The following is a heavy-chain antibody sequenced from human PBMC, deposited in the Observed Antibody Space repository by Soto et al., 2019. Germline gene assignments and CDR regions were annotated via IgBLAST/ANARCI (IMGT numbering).Heavy chain of an antibody. CDR3: ARGRLLDYYYYYGMDV. CDR2: INPNSGGT. CDR1: GYTFTGYY. J-gene: IGHJ6*02. Sequence: ASVKVYCKASGYTFTGYYMHWVRQAPGQGLEWMGWINPNSGGTNYAQKFQGWVTMTRDTSISTAYMELSRLRSDDTAVYYCARGRLLDYYYYYGMDVWGQGTTVTVS. D-gene: IGHD5-18*01. V-gene: IGHV1-2*04.